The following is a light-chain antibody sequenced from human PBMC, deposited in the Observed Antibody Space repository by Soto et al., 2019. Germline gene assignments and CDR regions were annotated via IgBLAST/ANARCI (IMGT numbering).Light chain of an antibody. V-gene: IGLV1-40*01. Sequence: QSVLTQPPSVSGAPGQRVTFSCTGSSSNIGAGYGVHWYQQFPGTAPKLLIFGSTNRPSGVPDRFSGSKSGSSASLAITGLQAEDEADYYCSSYAGSNNLVFAGGTKLTVL. CDR1: SSNIGAGYG. CDR3: SSYAGSNNLV. CDR2: GST. J-gene: IGLJ3*02.